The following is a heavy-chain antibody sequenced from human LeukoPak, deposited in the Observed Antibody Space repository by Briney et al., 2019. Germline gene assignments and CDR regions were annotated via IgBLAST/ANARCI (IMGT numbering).Heavy chain of an antibody. J-gene: IGHJ3*02. V-gene: IGHV1-18*01. CDR3: AREGTLGAFDI. CDR1: GYTFSSYG. Sequence: ASVKVSCKTSGYTFSSYGISWVRQAPGKGLEYMGWINPNNANTNHAQILQGRVSMTTDTSTSTAYMELRSLRSDDTAVYYCAREGTLGAFDIWGQGTMVTVSS. D-gene: IGHD1/OR15-1a*01. CDR2: INPNNANT.